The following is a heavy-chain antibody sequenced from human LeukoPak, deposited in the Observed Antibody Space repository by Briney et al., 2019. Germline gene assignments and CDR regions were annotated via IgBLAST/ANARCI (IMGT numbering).Heavy chain of an antibody. J-gene: IGHJ4*02. Sequence: GGSLRLSCAASGFTFSSYWMSWVRQAPGKGLEWVANIKQDGSEKYYVDSVKGRFTISRDNAKNSLYLQMNSLRAEDTALYYCARASSGYYSAILYWGQGTLVTVSS. CDR1: GFTFSSYW. D-gene: IGHD3-22*01. CDR3: ARASSGYYSAILY. V-gene: IGHV3-7*03. CDR2: IKQDGSEK.